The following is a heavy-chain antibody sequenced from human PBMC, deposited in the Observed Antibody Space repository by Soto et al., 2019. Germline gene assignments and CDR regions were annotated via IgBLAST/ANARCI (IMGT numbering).Heavy chain of an antibody. D-gene: IGHD2-2*01. V-gene: IGHV4-31*03. CDR1: GGSISSGGYY. J-gene: IGHJ5*02. Sequence: SETLSLTCTVSGGSISSGGYYWSWIRQHPGKGLEWIGYIYYSGSTYYNPSLKSRVTISVDTSKNQFSLKLSSVTAADTAVYYCARSVVPAAIPFDPWGQGTLVTVSS. CDR3: ARSVVPAAIPFDP. CDR2: IYYSGST.